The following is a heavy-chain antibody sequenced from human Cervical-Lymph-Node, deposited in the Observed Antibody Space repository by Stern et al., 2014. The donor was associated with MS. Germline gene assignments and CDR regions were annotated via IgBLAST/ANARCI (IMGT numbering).Heavy chain of an antibody. CDR3: AREDYRNYSPHIDY. V-gene: IGHV3-30-3*01. J-gene: IGHJ4*02. CDR2: ISYDGSKK. Sequence: VQLVEYGGGVVQPGRSLRLSCAASGFSFTGHTMHWVRPAPGKGLEWVTSISYDGSKKQYAGSVKGRFTISRDTSKNTLYLQMNSLRVEDTALYYCAREDYRNYSPHIDYWGQGTLVTVSS. D-gene: IGHD4-11*01. CDR1: GFSFTGHT.